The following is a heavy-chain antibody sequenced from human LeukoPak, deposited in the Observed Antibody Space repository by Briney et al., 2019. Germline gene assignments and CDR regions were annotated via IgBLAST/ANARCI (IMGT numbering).Heavy chain of an antibody. D-gene: IGHD2-2*01. Sequence: GGSLRLSCAASGFTFSSYAMSWVRQAPGKGLEWVSAISGSGGSTYYADSVKGRFTISRDNSKNTLYLQMNSLRAEDTAVYYCAKDLDCSSTSCSLDVWGKGTTVTVSS. V-gene: IGHV3-23*01. J-gene: IGHJ6*04. CDR3: AKDLDCSSTSCSLDV. CDR1: GFTFSSYA. CDR2: ISGSGGST.